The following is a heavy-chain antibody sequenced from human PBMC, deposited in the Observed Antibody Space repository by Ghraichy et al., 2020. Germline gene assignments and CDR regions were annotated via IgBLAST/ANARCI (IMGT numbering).Heavy chain of an antibody. D-gene: IGHD3-22*01. J-gene: IGHJ2*01. V-gene: IGHV1-69*13. CDR1: GGTFSSYA. Sequence: SVKVSCKASGGTFSSYAISWVRQAPGQGLEWMGGIIPIFGTANYAQKFQGRVTITADESTSTAYMELSSLRSEDTAVYYCASSPPTHDSSGYYNNHYWYFDLWGRGTLVTVSS. CDR2: IIPIFGTA. CDR3: ASSPPTHDSSGYYNNHYWYFDL.